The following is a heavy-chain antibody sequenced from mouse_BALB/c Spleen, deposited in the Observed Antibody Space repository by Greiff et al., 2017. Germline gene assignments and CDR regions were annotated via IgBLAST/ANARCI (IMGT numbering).Heavy chain of an antibody. V-gene: IGHV2-9*02. D-gene: IGHD2-4*01. CDR1: GFSLTSYG. J-gene: IGHJ3*01. Sequence: QVHVKQSGPGLVAPSQSLSITCTVSGFSLTSYGVHWVRQPPGKGLEWLGVIWAGGSTNYNSALMSRLSISKDNSKSQVFLKMNSLQTDDTAMYYCARDRTMITTAFAYWGQGTLVTVSA. CDR2: IWAGGST. CDR3: ARDRTMITTAFAY.